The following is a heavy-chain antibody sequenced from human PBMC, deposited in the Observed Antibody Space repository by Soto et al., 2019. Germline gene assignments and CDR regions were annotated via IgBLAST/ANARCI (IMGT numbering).Heavy chain of an antibody. CDR1: GYTFPNYY. J-gene: IGHJ6*02. CDR3: ARGLWTNHYYGTDV. D-gene: IGHD3-3*01. CDR2: INPSGGST. V-gene: IGHV1-46*01. Sequence: ASVKVSCKASGYTFPNYYIHWVRQAPGQGLEWMGIINPSGGSTSYAQKFQGRVTMTRDTSTSTVYMEVSSLRSDDTAVYYCARGLWTNHYYGTDVWGQGTTVTVSS.